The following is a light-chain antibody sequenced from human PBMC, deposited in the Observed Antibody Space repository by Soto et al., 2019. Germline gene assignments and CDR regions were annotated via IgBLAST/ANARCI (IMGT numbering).Light chain of an antibody. J-gene: IGKJ5*01. CDR2: GAS. Sequence: EIVMTQSPATLSVSPGERATLSCRASQSVSSNLAWYQQKPGQAPRLLIYGASTRATGIPARFNGSGSGTEFTLTISSLQSEDFAFDYCQQYNNWLITFGQGTRLEIK. CDR1: QSVSSN. CDR3: QQYNNWLIT. V-gene: IGKV3-15*01.